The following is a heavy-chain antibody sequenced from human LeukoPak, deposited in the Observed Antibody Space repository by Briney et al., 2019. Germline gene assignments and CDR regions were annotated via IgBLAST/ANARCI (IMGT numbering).Heavy chain of an antibody. Sequence: KTGGSLRLSCAASGFISSDYYMSWIRQAPGKGLEWVSYISSSSSYTNYADSVKGRFTISRDNAKNSLYLQMNSLRAEDTAVYYCARGNYYGSGIIDYSGQGTLVTVSS. D-gene: IGHD3-10*01. J-gene: IGHJ4*02. CDR1: GFISSDYY. CDR3: ARGNYYGSGIIDY. V-gene: IGHV3-11*05. CDR2: ISSSSSYT.